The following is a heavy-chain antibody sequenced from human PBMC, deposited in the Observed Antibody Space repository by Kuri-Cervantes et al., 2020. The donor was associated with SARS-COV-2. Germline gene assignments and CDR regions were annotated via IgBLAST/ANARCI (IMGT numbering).Heavy chain of an antibody. V-gene: IGHV4-34*01. D-gene: IGHD1-7*01. CDR2: INHSGST. Sequence: SETLSLTCAVYGGSFSGYYWSWIRQPPGKGLEWIGEINHSGSTNYNPSLKSRVTISVDTSKNQFSLKLSSVTAADTAVYYCARDPPITGTTWGFDAFDIWGQGTRVTVSS. J-gene: IGHJ3*02. CDR3: ARDPPITGTTWGFDAFDI. CDR1: GGSFSGYY.